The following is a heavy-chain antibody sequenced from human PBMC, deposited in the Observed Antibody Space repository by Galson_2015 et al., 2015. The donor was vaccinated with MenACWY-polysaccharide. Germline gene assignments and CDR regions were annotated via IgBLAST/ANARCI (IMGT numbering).Heavy chain of an antibody. V-gene: IGHV3-30*18. CDR3: AKDPGPYCGGDCYQFDY. J-gene: IGHJ4*02. D-gene: IGHD2-21*01. CDR2: ISYDGSNK. Sequence: SLRLSCAASGFTFSSYGMHWVRQAPGKGLEWVAVISYDGSNKYYADSVKGRFTISRDNSKNTPYLQMNSLRAEDTAVYYCAKDPGPYCGGDCYQFDYWGQGTLVTVS. CDR1: GFTFSSYG.